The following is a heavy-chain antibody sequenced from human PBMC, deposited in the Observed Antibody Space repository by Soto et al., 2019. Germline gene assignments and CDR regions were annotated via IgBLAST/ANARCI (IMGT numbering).Heavy chain of an antibody. CDR1: GYSFTIYW. CDR2: IDPSDSYT. J-gene: IGHJ6*02. Sequence: GESLKISWKGSGYSFTIYWISWVRQMPGKGLEWMGRIDPSDSYTNYSPSFQGHVTISADKSISTAYLQWSSLKASDTAMYYCARARNSVWYYYGMDVWGQGTTVTVSS. CDR3: ARARNSVWYYYGMDV. D-gene: IGHD3-16*01. V-gene: IGHV5-10-1*01.